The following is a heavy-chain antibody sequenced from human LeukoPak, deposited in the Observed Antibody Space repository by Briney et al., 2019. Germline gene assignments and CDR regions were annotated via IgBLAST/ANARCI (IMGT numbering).Heavy chain of an antibody. J-gene: IGHJ1*01. CDR1: GLTFSTYG. D-gene: IGHD4/OR15-4a*01. CDR2: VSGGGVNT. V-gene: IGHV3-23*02. CDR3: AKGHTDDGTGFAL. Sequence: GGSLRLSCAASGLTFSTYGMTWFGQAPGKALEWVSIVSGGGVNTYYVDSVKGRFTISRDNSRNTLYLQMNSLRVEDTAVYYCAKGHTDDGTGFALWGQGTLVIVSS.